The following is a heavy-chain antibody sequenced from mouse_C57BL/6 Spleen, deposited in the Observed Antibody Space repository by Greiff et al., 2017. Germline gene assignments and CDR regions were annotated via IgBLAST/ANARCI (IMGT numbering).Heavy chain of an antibody. Sequence: EVQLQESGGGLVKPGGSLKLSCAASGFTFSDYGMHWVRQAPEKGLEWVAYISSGSSTIYYADTVKGRFTISRDNAKNTLFLQMTSLRSEDTAMYYCARGRDWDYWGQGTLVTVSA. V-gene: IGHV5-17*01. CDR2: ISSGSSTI. CDR1: GFTFSDYG. D-gene: IGHD4-1*01. J-gene: IGHJ3*01. CDR3: ARGRDWDY.